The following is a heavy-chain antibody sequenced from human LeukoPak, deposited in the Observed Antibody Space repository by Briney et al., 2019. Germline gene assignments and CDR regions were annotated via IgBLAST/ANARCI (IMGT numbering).Heavy chain of an antibody. Sequence: PGGSLRLSCAASGFTFSNSAMCWVRQAPGKGLEWVSYISSSGSTIYVADSLRGRFTISRDSAKNSLYLQMNSLRVEDTAIYYCARDTVNGPFVVSLDYWGQGALVTVSS. D-gene: IGHD2-8*01. V-gene: IGHV3-48*03. CDR1: GFTFSNSA. J-gene: IGHJ4*02. CDR3: ARDTVNGPFVVSLDY. CDR2: ISSSGSTI.